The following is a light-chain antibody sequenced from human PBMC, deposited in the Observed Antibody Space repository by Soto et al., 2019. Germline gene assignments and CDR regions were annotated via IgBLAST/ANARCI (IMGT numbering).Light chain of an antibody. CDR1: QSVSSY. Sequence: IVLTQSPATLSLSPGERATLSCRASQSVSSYLAWYQQKPGQAPRLLIYGASNRATGIPDRFSGSGSGTDFTLSISSLEPEDFAVYYCQQWRTFGPGTKVDIK. CDR3: QQWRT. J-gene: IGKJ3*01. CDR2: GAS. V-gene: IGKV3-11*01.